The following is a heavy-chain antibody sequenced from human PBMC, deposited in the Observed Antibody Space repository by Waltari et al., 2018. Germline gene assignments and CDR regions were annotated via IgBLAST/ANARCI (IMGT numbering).Heavy chain of an antibody. CDR2: IYGSSRYN. CDR3: AGQGSSSYVDY. D-gene: IGHD3-10*01. V-gene: IGHV4-38-2*01. CDR1: AASISGGYS. Sequence: HVHLQESCPGLVKPSETLSLTCAVSAASISGGYSWSRLRQHPRKGVEWIGFIYGSSRYNNYNTSLMNRFTISNDTSKNQFSLKLSAVTAADKDGYYCAGQGSSSYVDYWGQGVLVTVSS. J-gene: IGHJ4*02.